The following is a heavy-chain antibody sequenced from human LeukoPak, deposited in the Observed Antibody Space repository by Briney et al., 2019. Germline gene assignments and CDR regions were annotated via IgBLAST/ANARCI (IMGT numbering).Heavy chain of an antibody. D-gene: IGHD2-2*02. CDR3: AKDQRRGYCSSTSCYIDY. CDR1: GFTFSSHG. V-gene: IGHV3-23*01. J-gene: IGHJ4*02. CDR2: ISGSGGST. Sequence: GGSLRLSCAASGFTFSSHGMSWVRQAPGKGLEWVSAISGSGGSTYYADSVKGRFTISRDNSKNTLYLQMNSLRAEDTAVYYCAKDQRRGYCSSTSCYIDYWGQGTLVTVSS.